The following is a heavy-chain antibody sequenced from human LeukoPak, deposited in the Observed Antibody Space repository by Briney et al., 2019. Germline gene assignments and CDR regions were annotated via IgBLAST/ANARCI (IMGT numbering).Heavy chain of an antibody. CDR3: ARIFRYQLVDYYALDV. CDR1: GFTFSDYA. J-gene: IGHJ6*02. V-gene: IGHV3-21*01. CDR2: ISSSNAYI. D-gene: IGHD2-2*01. Sequence: PGGSLRLSCAASGFTFSDYAMDWVRQAPGKGLEWVSAISSSNAYINYADSVKGRFTISRDNAKSSVSLQMNSLRADDTAVYYCARIFRYQLVDYYALDVWGQGTTVTVSS.